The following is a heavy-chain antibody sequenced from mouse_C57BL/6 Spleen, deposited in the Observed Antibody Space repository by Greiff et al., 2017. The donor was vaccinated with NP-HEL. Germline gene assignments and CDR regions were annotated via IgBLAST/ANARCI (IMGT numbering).Heavy chain of an antibody. CDR2: IHPNSGST. CDR3: ARLVPDGFAY. J-gene: IGHJ3*01. CDR1: GYTFTSYW. V-gene: IGHV1-64*01. Sequence: QVQLQQPGAELVKPGASVKLSCKASGYTFTSYWMHWVKQRPGQGLEWIGMIHPNSGSTNYNEKFKSKATLTVDKSSSTAYMQLSSLTSGDSAGYYCARLVPDGFAYWGQGTLVTVSA.